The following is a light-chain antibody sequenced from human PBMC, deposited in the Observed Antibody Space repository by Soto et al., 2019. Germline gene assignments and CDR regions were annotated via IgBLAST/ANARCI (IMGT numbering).Light chain of an antibody. CDR1: SSDVDDYKY. CDR2: NVS. V-gene: IGLV2-14*01. J-gene: IGLJ1*01. Sequence: QSALTQPASVSGYPGQSSTISCSGTSSDVDDYKYVSWYQQHPDKAPKLMNYNVSRRTSVVADRFSGSKSAFTASLTISGLQAEDEADYYCSSYNSTTPFVFGTGTKLTVL. CDR3: SSYNSTTPFV.